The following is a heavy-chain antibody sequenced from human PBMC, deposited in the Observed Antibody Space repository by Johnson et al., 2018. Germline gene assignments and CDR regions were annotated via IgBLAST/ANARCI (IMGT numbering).Heavy chain of an antibody. CDR2: IIAYNGNT. CDR3: GREYCSGGSCPFQH. CDR1: GYTFTSYG. J-gene: IGHJ1*01. D-gene: IGHD2-15*01. V-gene: IGHV1-18*01. Sequence: VQLVESGAEVKKPGASVKVSCKASGYTFTSYGISWVRQAPGQGLEWRGWIIAYNGNTNSGQKLQGRVTMTTDTSTSTAYIELRSLRSDETAVYYCGREYCSGGSCPFQHWGQGTLVTVSS.